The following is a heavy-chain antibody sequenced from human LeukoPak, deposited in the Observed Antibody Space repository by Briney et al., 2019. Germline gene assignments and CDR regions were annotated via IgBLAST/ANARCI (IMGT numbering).Heavy chain of an antibody. J-gene: IGHJ4*02. CDR3: ARDWYCSGGSCYLIDY. D-gene: IGHD2-15*01. CDR1: GFTFSSYW. V-gene: IGHV3-7*01. Sequence: PGGSLRLSCAGSGFTFSSYWMSWVRQAPGKGVKWVANIKQDGSEKYYVDSVKGRFTIPRDNAKNSLYLQMNSLRAEDTAVYYCARDWYCSGGSCYLIDYWGQGTLVTVSS. CDR2: IKQDGSEK.